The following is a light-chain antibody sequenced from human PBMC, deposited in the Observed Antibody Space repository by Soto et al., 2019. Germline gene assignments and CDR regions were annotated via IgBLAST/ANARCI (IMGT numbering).Light chain of an antibody. J-gene: IGKJ2*01. CDR2: GAS. CDR1: QSVSSN. Sequence: EIVMTQSPATLSVSPGERATLSCRASQSVSSNLAWYQQKPGPAPRLLIYGASTRATGIPARFSGSGSGTECTLTISSLRSDDFAVYYCQHYNNSPALYTFGQGTKLEIK. V-gene: IGKV3-15*01. CDR3: QHYNNSPALYT.